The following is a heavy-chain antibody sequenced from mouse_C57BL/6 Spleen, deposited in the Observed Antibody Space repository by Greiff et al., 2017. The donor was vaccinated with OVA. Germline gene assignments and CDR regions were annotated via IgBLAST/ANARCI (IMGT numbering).Heavy chain of an antibody. CDR3: ARDYDGFAY. J-gene: IGHJ3*01. Sequence: EVKLVESGGGLVKPGGSLKLSCAASGFTFSSYAMSWVRQTPEKRLEWVATISHGGSYTYYPDNVKGRFTISRDNAKNNLYLQLSHLKSEDTAMYYCARDYDGFAYWGQGTLVTVSA. CDR2: ISHGGSYT. D-gene: IGHD2-4*01. CDR1: GFTFSSYA. V-gene: IGHV5-4*03.